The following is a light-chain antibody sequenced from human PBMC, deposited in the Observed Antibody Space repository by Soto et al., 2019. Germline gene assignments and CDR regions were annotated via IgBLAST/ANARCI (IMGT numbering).Light chain of an antibody. V-gene: IGLV2-8*01. CDR2: EVS. J-gene: IGLJ3*02. CDR1: SSDIGAYNY. CDR3: TPYTSSNDRWV. Sequence: QSALTQPPSASGSPGQSVTISCTGTSSDIGAYNYVSWYQQHPGKAPKLMIHEVSKRPSGVPDRFSGSKSGNTASLTVSGFTAEDHRPGLRTPYTSSNDRWVFGGGTKVTVL.